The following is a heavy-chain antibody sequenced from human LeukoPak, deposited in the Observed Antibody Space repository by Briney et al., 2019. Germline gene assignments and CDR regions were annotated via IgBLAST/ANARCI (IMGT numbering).Heavy chain of an antibody. D-gene: IGHD3-10*01. CDR3: ARDYYGSGIDY. J-gene: IGHJ4*02. V-gene: IGHV3-21*06. Sequence: GGSLRLSCAASGFTFSNYNMNWVRQAPGKGLEWVSFVSSSTTNIYYADSLKGRFTISRDNAKNSLYLQMNSLRAEDTAVYYCARDYYGSGIDYWGQGTLVTVSS. CDR2: VSSSTTNI. CDR1: GFTFSNYN.